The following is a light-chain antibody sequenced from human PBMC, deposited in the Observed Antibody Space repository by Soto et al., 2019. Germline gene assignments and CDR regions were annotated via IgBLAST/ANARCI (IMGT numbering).Light chain of an antibody. V-gene: IGKV3-20*01. CDR1: QSLRSNF. J-gene: IGKJ5*01. Sequence: EIVLTQSPGTLSVSPGERATLSCTASQSLRSNFLAWYQQKPGQAPRLLIYDASSRAAGIPDRFSGSGSGTDFTLTISRLEPEDFAVYYCQQYGSSPPITFGQGTRLEIK. CDR3: QQYGSSPPIT. CDR2: DAS.